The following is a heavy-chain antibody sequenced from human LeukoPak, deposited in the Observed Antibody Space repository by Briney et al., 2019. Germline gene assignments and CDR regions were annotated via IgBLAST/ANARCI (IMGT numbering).Heavy chain of an antibody. Sequence: SETLSLTCTVSGGSISSYYWSWIRQPAGKGLEWIGRIYTSGSTNYNPSLKSRVTMSVDTSKNQFSLKLSSVTAADTAVYYRARAIIVGAVPDAFDIWGQGTMVTVSS. CDR2: IYTSGST. V-gene: IGHV4-4*07. D-gene: IGHD1-26*01. CDR1: GGSISSYY. CDR3: ARAIIVGAVPDAFDI. J-gene: IGHJ3*02.